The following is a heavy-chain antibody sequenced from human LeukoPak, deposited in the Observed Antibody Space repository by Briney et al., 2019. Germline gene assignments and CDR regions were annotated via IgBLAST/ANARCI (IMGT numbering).Heavy chain of an antibody. CDR1: PFTFSTYS. Sequence: PGGSLRLSCAASPFTFSTYSMRLVRQAPGKGLEWISYISSDSGSIHYADSVKGRFTIFRDNAKNSLYLQMDSLRDDDTAIYYCARGRPDITILGEANTYMHVSGEAPTVTLSS. V-gene: IGHV3-48*02. CDR2: ISSDSGSI. CDR3: ARGRPDITILGEANTYMHV. D-gene: IGHD3-3*01. J-gene: IGHJ6*03.